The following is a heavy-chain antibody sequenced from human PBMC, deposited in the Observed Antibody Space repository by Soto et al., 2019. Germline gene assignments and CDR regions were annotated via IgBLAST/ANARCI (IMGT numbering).Heavy chain of an antibody. CDR1: GYTFSAYY. CDR3: MRGGWGDSPIDY. D-gene: IGHD2-15*01. CDR2: INPSNEIT. J-gene: IGHJ4*02. Sequence: GASVKVSCKTSGYTFSAYYVHWARLAPGRGFQWLGWINPSNEITAFSQFFQGRVTMTRDTSTNTVHMELNSLTSDDTAVYYCMRGGWGDSPIDYCGQGTQVTVSS. V-gene: IGHV1-2*02.